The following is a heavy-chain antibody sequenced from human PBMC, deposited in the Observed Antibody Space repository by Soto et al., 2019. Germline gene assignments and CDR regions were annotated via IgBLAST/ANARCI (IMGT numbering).Heavy chain of an antibody. V-gene: IGHV3-33*01. D-gene: IGHD2-21*01. Sequence: GGSLILSCAASGFTFSSYGMHWVRQAPGKGLEWVAVIWYDGNNKYYADSVKGRFTISRDNSNNTLYVQMTSLRAEDTAVYYCARGLHSLFDYWGQGTLVYVSA. CDR1: GFTFSSYG. CDR3: ARGLHSLFDY. CDR2: IWYDGNNK. J-gene: IGHJ4*02.